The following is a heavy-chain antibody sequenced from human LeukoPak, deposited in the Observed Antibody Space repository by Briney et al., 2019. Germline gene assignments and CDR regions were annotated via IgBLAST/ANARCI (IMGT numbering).Heavy chain of an antibody. V-gene: IGHV4-39*07. D-gene: IGHD5/OR15-5a*01. CDR1: GGSISSSSYY. CDR3: ARAPSTGGVFFDY. Sequence: NSSETLSLTCTVSGGSISSSSYYWGWIRQPPGKGLEWIGNIYFRGNTYYNPSLESRVTISIDTSKNQFSLKLSSVTAADTAVYYCARAPSTGGVFFDYWGQGTLVTVSS. CDR2: IYFRGNT. J-gene: IGHJ4*02.